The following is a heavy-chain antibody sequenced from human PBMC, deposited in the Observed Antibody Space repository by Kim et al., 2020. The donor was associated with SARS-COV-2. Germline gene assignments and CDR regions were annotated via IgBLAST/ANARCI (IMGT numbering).Heavy chain of an antibody. D-gene: IGHD6-13*01. J-gene: IGHJ5*02. CDR1: GFTFSNYG. CDR2: IAGSGGST. V-gene: IGHV3-23*01. CDR3: AKGGTAGGPNWFDP. Sequence: GGSLRLSCAASGFTFSNYGMSWVRQAPGKRLEGVSGIAGSGGSTYYADSVKGRFTISRDNSKNTLYMQLNSLRAEDTAVYYCAKGGTAGGPNWFDPWGQGTLVTVSS.